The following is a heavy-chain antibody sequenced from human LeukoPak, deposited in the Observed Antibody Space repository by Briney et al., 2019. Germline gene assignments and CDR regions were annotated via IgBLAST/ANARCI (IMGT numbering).Heavy chain of an antibody. CDR3: ARMGELTTVTTAAFDI. Sequence: PSETLSLTCTVSGGSISSYYWSWIRQPPGKGLEWIGYIYYSGSTNYNPSLKSRVTISVDTSKNQFPLKLSSVTAADTAVYYCARMGELTTVTTAAFDIWGQGTMVTVSS. CDR1: GGSISSYY. D-gene: IGHD4-17*01. V-gene: IGHV4-59*01. CDR2: IYYSGST. J-gene: IGHJ3*02.